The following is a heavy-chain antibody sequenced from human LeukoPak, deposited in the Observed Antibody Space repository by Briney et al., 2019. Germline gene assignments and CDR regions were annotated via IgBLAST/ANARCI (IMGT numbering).Heavy chain of an antibody. D-gene: IGHD3-22*01. CDR2: ISSSSSYI. CDR3: ARGLDSSGYYYEDY. CDR1: GFTFSSYS. V-gene: IGHV3-21*04. Sequence: GGSLRLSCAASGFTFSSYSMNWVRQAPGKGLEWVSSISSSSSYIYYADSVKGRFTISRDNSKNTLYLQMNSLRAEDTAVYYCARGLDSSGYYYEDYWGQGTLVTVSS. J-gene: IGHJ4*02.